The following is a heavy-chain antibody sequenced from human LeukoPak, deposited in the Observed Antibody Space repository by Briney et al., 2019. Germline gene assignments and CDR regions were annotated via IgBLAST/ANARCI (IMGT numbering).Heavy chain of an antibody. CDR3: ARDPPYRIAVAGGGGYFDP. J-gene: IGHJ5*02. D-gene: IGHD6-19*01. Sequence: PGGSLRLSCAASGFAFNTYAMHWVRQAPGKGPEWVAVISYDGRNKHYGDSVKGRFTISRDNSKNTVDLQLDSLAVEDTAVYYCARDPPYRIAVAGGGGYFDPWGQGILVTVSS. CDR2: ISYDGRNK. V-gene: IGHV3-30*03. CDR1: GFAFNTYA.